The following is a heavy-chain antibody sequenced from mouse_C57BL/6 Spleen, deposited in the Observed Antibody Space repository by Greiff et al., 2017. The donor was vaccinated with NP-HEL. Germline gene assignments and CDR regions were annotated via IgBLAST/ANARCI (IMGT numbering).Heavy chain of an antibody. V-gene: IGHV1-42*01. CDR2: INPSTGGT. Sequence: DVQLQESGPELVKPGASVKISCKASGYSFTGYYMNWVKQSPEKSLEWIGEINPSTGGTTYNQKFKAKATLTVDKSSSTAYMQLKSLTSEDSAVYYCARREYDYDGAWFAYWGQGTLVTVSA. J-gene: IGHJ3*01. CDR1: GYSFTGYY. CDR3: ARREYDYDGAWFAY. D-gene: IGHD2-4*01.